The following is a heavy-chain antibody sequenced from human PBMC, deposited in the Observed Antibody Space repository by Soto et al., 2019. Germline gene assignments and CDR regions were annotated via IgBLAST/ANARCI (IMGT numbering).Heavy chain of an antibody. Sequence: GGSLRLSCAASGFTFTIYAMTWVRQAPGKGLECVSGISGSSDSTYYADSVKGRFTISRDNSKNTLYLQMNSLRAEDTAIYYCAKEDRIAGAGSIDDWGQGTLVTVSS. CDR3: AKEDRIAGAGSIDD. CDR1: GFTFTIYA. CDR2: ISGSSDST. V-gene: IGHV3-23*01. D-gene: IGHD6-13*01. J-gene: IGHJ4*02.